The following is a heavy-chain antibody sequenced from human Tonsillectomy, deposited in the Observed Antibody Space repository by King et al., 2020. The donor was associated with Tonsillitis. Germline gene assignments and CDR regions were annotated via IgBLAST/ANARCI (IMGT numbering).Heavy chain of an antibody. J-gene: IGHJ4*02. CDR3: ARQGGGDDRPY. V-gene: IGHV5-51*01. Sequence: VQLVESGAEMKKPGESLKISCKGSGYSFTNYWIVWVRQMPGKGLEWMGMIYPGDSDNRDTPSFEGHVTISADNSISTAYLQWSSLRASDTAMYYCARQGGGDDRPYWGQGTLVTVSS. CDR2: IYPGDSDN. D-gene: IGHD3-16*01. CDR1: GYSFTNYW.